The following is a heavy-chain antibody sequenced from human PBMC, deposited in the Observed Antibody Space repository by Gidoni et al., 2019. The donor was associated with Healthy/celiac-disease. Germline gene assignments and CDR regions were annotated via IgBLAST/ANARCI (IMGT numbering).Heavy chain of an antibody. V-gene: IGHV3-7*03. D-gene: IGHD6-19*01. Sequence: EVQLVESGGGLVQPGGALSISCAASGSTFSSYWMSWVRQAPGKGLEWVANIKQDGSEKYYVDSVKGRFTISRDNAKNSLYLQMNSLRAEDTAVYYCARLPFFLVWAVAGTYYFDYWGQGTLVTVSS. CDR1: GSTFSSYW. CDR2: IKQDGSEK. CDR3: ARLPFFLVWAVAGTYYFDY. J-gene: IGHJ4*02.